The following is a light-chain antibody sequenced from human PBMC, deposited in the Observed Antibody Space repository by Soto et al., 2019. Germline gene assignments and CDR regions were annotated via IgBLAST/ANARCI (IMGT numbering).Light chain of an antibody. J-gene: IGKJ4*01. CDR3: HQYDSSPLT. CDR2: RAS. V-gene: IGKV3-20*01. CDR1: QSVSSSF. Sequence: EIVLTQSPDTLSLSPGERATLSCRASQSVSSSFLAWYHQKPGQAPRLLIYRASSRATGIPARFTGSGSGTDFTLTISRLEPEDFAVYYCHQYDSSPLTFGGGTNVEIK.